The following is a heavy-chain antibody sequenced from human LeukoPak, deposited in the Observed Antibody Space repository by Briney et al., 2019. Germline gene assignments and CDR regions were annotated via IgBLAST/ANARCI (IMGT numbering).Heavy chain of an antibody. D-gene: IGHD2-8*01. CDR2: ISAYNGNT. CDR3: ARSSMVYASAVFDY. V-gene: IGHV1-18*01. Sequence: ASVKVSCKASGYTFTSYGISWVRQAPGQGLEWMGWISAYNGNTNYAQKLQGRVTMTTDTSTSTAYMELSSLRSEDTAVYYCARSSMVYASAVFDYWGQGTLVTVSS. J-gene: IGHJ4*02. CDR1: GYTFTSYG.